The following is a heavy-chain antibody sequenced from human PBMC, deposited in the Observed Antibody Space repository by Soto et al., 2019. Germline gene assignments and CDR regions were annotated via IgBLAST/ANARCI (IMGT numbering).Heavy chain of an antibody. CDR3: AHRVLRTVFGLVTTTAIYFDF. J-gene: IGHJ4*02. CDR1: GFSLTTSGVG. CDR2: IYWDDDK. V-gene: IGHV2-5*02. Sequence: QITLNESGPTLVKPTQTLPLTCTFSGFSLTTSGVGVGWIRQSPGKAPEWLALIYWDDDKRYSPSLKTRLTIAKDTSQNQVVLTMANLDPADTATFYCAHRVLRTVFGLVTTTAIYFDFWGQGTPVAVSS. D-gene: IGHD3-3*01.